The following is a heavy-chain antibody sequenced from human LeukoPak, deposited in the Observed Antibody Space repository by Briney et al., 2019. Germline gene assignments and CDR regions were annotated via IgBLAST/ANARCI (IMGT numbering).Heavy chain of an antibody. D-gene: IGHD4/OR15-4a*01. Sequence: PGGSLRLSCAASGFTFSSYSMNWVRQAPGKGLEWVSPISSSSSYIYYADSVKGRSTISRDNAKNSLYLQMNSLRAEDTAVYYCARIHDYGDLDAFDIWGQGTMVTVSS. V-gene: IGHV3-21*01. CDR3: ARIHDYGDLDAFDI. CDR1: GFTFSSYS. J-gene: IGHJ3*02. CDR2: ISSSSSYI.